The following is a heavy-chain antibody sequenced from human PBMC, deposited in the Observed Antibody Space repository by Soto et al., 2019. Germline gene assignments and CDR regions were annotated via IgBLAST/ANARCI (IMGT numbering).Heavy chain of an antibody. D-gene: IGHD3-10*01. J-gene: IGHJ3*02. CDR2: ISYDGSNK. CDR3: ARDHVLLWFGELSGGAFDI. V-gene: IGHV3-30-3*01. Sequence: GESLKISCAASGFTFSSYAMHWVRQAPGKGLEWVAVISYDGSNKYYADSVKGRFTISRDNSKNTLYLQMNSLRAEDTAVYYCARDHVLLWFGELSGGAFDIWGQGTMVTVSS. CDR1: GFTFSSYA.